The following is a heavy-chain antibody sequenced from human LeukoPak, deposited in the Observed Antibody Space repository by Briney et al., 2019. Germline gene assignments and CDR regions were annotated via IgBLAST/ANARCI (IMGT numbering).Heavy chain of an antibody. CDR2: IIPIFGTA. CDR3: ARDVWGIAAAGNDIDY. CDR1: GGTFSSYA. J-gene: IGHJ4*02. D-gene: IGHD6-13*01. V-gene: IGHV1-69*13. Sequence: GASVKVSCKASGGTFSSYAISWVRQAPGQGLEWMGGIIPIFGTANYAQKFQGRVTITADESTSTAYMELSSLRSEDTAVYYCARDVWGIAAAGNDIDYWGQGTLVTVSS.